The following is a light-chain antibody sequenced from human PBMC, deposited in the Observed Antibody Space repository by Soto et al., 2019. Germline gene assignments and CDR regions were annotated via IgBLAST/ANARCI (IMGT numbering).Light chain of an antibody. CDR2: DAS. J-gene: IGKJ5*01. CDR1: QSVSSY. Sequence: EIVLTQSPATLSLSPGERATLSCRASQSVSSYLAWYQQKPGQAPRLLIYDASNRATGIPDRCSGSGSGTDFTLTISSLEPEDFAVYYCQKRSNWPPITFGQGTRLEIK. V-gene: IGKV3-11*01. CDR3: QKRSNWPPIT.